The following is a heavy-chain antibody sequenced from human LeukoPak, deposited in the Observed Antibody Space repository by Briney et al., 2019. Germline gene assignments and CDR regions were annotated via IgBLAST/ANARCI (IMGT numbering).Heavy chain of an antibody. D-gene: IGHD7-27*01. CDR3: ARGHWGLDY. V-gene: IGHV3-11*01. CDR2: ITKSGDSE. CDR1: GFTFTDHY. J-gene: IGHJ4*02. Sequence: GGSLRLSCVVSGFTFTDHYMSWIRQAPGKGLEWVSYITKSGDSENYADSVKGRFTISRDDAKNSLYLQMNSLGAEDTAVYYCARGHWGLDYWGQGTLVTVSS.